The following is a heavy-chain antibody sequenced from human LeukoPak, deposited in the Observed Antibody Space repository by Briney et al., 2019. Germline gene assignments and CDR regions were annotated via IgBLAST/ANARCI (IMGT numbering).Heavy chain of an antibody. V-gene: IGHV3-23*01. CDR1: GFTLSTYA. J-gene: IGHJ5*02. D-gene: IGHD6-13*01. CDR2: ISAGGGST. CDR3: AKSPRSAADNWFDP. Sequence: GGSLRLSCAASGFTLSTYAMTWVRQAPGKGLEWVSGISAGGGSTYYADSVKGRFTISRDNSKNTLYLQMNSLTVEDTAVYYCAKSPRSAADNWFDPWGQGTLVTVSS.